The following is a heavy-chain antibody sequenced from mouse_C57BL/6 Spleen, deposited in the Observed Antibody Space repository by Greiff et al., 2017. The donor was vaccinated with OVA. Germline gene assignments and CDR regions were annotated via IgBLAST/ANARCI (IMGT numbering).Heavy chain of an antibody. CDR3: ARYALYYSNEGAWFAY. Sequence: VQLKESGPGLAKPSQTLSLTCSVTGYSITSDYWNWIRKFPGNKLEYMGYISYSGSTYYNPSLKSRISITRDTSKNQYYLQLNSVTTEDTATYYCARYALYYSNEGAWFAYWGQGTLVTVSA. CDR2: ISYSGST. J-gene: IGHJ3*01. V-gene: IGHV3-8*01. CDR1: GYSITSDY. D-gene: IGHD2-5*01.